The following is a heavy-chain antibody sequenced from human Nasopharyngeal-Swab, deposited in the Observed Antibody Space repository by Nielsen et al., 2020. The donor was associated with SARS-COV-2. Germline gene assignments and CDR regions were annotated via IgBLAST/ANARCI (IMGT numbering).Heavy chain of an antibody. CDR1: DNSFNI. Sequence: ASVKVSCKASDNSFNIITWVRQAPGQGLEWKGRISAKNGVVKYAQNVQDRVTLTTDTSTSTVYMEMERLRSDDTAIYYCAGEGSGVVPGPLGLGMWYLYHYMDVWGKGTAVTVSS. J-gene: IGHJ6*03. V-gene: IGHV1-18*01. D-gene: IGHD3-3*01. CDR2: ISAKNGVV. CDR3: AGEGSGVVPGPLGLGMWYLYHYMDV.